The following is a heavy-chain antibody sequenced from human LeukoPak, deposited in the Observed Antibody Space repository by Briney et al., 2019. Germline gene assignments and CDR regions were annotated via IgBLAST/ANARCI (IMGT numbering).Heavy chain of an antibody. CDR2: INPNSGGT. Sequence: ASVTVSCKASGYXFTGYYIHWVRQAPGRGREWLGWINPNSGGTNYAQKFQGRVTMTRDTSISTAYMELSSLRSDDTAVYYCARGYCSGGCFTLFDYWGQGTLVTVSS. V-gene: IGHV1-2*02. J-gene: IGHJ4*02. D-gene: IGHD2-15*01. CDR1: GYXFTGYY. CDR3: ARGYCSGGCFTLFDY.